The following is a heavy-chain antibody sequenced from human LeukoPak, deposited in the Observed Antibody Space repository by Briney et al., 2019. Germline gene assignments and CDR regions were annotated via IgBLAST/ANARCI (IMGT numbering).Heavy chain of an antibody. Sequence: GASVKVSCKVSEYTLTGLSVHWVRLAPGKGLEWMGGFDPEDVDTIYAQKFQGRVTMTEDTSTDTAYVELSSLRSEDTAVYYCATVTGWYFDLWGRGTLVTVSS. D-gene: IGHD3-16*01. CDR3: ATVTGWYFDL. J-gene: IGHJ2*01. CDR2: FDPEDVDT. CDR1: EYTLTGLS. V-gene: IGHV1-24*01.